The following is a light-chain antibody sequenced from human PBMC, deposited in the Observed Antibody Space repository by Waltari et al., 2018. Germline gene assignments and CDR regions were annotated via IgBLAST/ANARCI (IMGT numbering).Light chain of an antibody. V-gene: IGKV1-5*03. CDR2: AAS. CDR1: QNINTW. J-gene: IGKJ1*01. CDR3: QQYNNLRT. Sequence: DIQMTQSPSTLSASVGDRVTITCRASQNINTWLAWYQQKPGKAPKLLSYAASNLHSGVPSRFSGSGSGTDFSLTISSLQADDFATYYCQQYNNLRTFGQGTRVEI.